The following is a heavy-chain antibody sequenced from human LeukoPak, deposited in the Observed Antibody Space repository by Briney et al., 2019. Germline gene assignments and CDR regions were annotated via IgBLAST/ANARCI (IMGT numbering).Heavy chain of an antibody. Sequence: SETLSLTCTVSDGSISSYYWSWIRQPPGKGLEWTGYIYYSGSTNYNPSLKSRVTISVDTSKNQFSLKLSSVTAADTAVYYCARAGRSIAAAAWYFDYWGQGTLVTVSS. CDR1: DGSISSYY. CDR2: IYYSGST. CDR3: ARAGRSIAAAAWYFDY. D-gene: IGHD6-13*01. J-gene: IGHJ4*02. V-gene: IGHV4-59*01.